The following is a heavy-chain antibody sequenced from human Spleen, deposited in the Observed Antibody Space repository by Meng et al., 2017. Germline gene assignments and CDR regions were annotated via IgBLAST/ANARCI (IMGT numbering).Heavy chain of an antibody. Sequence: QLRLQESGPRLVRPSEALSLTCSVSGGSISTSGYYWGWIRQPPGKGLEWIGSIGHSGFTYYTPSLKSRVTVSIDTSRNQFSLWLTSVTAADTAVYYCVRSSAWVRTGFDPWGQGTLVTVSS. CDR2: IGHSGFT. J-gene: IGHJ5*02. CDR1: GGSISTSGYY. D-gene: IGHD6-19*01. V-gene: IGHV4-39*01. CDR3: VRSSAWVRTGFDP.